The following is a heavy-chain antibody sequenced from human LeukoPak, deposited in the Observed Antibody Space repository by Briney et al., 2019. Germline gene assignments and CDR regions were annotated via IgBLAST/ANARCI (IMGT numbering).Heavy chain of an antibody. CDR3: AKDKNRYFDY. V-gene: IGHV3-9*01. D-gene: IGHD2/OR15-2a*01. CDR2: ISWNSGSI. J-gene: IGHJ4*02. CDR1: GFTFDDYA. Sequence: GGSLRLSCAASGFTFDDYAMHWVRQAPGKGLEWVSGISWNSGSIGYADSVKGRFTISRDNAKNSLYLQMNSLRAEDTALYYCAKDKNRYFDYWGQGTLVTVSS.